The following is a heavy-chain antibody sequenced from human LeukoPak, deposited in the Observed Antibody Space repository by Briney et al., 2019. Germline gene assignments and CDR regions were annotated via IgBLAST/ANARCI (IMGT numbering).Heavy chain of an antibody. CDR2: IYYSGST. V-gene: IGHV4-39*07. J-gene: IGHJ3*02. CDR3: ARDGSSGYYHDAFDI. CDR1: GGSISSSSYY. Sequence: SETLSLTCTVSGGSISSSSYYWGWIRQPPGKGLEWIGSIYYSGSTYYNPSLKSRVTISVDTSKNQFSLKLSSVTAVDTAVYYCARDGSSGYYHDAFDIWGQGTMVTVSS. D-gene: IGHD3-22*01.